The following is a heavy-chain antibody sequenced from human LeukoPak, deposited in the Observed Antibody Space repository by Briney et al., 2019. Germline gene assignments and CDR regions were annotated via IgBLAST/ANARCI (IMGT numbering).Heavy chain of an antibody. J-gene: IGHJ4*02. CDR2: IYSGGST. CDR3: ARETGIYYFGY. V-gene: IGHV3-66*01. CDR1: GLTVSSNY. Sequence: GGSLRLSCAASGLTVSSNYMSWVRQAPGKGLEWVSVIYSGGSTYYADSVKGRFTISRDNSKNTLYLQMNSLRAEDTAVYYCARETGIYYFGYWGQGTLVTVSS. D-gene: IGHD1-1*01.